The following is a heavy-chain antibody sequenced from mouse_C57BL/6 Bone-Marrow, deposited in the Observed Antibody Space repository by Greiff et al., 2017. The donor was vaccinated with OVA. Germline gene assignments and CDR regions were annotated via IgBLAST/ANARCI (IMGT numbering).Heavy chain of an antibody. D-gene: IGHD2-1*01. CDR1: GFNIKDDY. CDR3: TLDGNYLDY. Sequence: SGAELVRPGASVKLSCTASGFNIKDDYMHWVKQRPEQGLEWIGWIDPENGDTEYASKFQGKATITADTSSNTAYLQLSSLTSEDTAVYYCTLDGNYLDYWGQGTTLTVSS. J-gene: IGHJ2*01. V-gene: IGHV14-4*01. CDR2: IDPENGDT.